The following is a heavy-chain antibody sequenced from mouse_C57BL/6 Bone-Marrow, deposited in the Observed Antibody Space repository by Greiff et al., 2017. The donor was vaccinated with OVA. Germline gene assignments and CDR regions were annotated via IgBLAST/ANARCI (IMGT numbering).Heavy chain of an antibody. CDR1: GYTFTSYG. CDR3: ARSCDWDGENFDY. CDR2: IYPRSGNT. Sequence: QVQLKESGAELARPGASVKLSCKASGYTFTSYGISWVKQRTGQGLEWIGEIYPRSGNTYYNEKFKGKATLTADKSSSTAYMELRSLTSEDSAVYFCARSCDWDGENFDYWGQGTTLTVSS. D-gene: IGHD4-1*01. J-gene: IGHJ2*01. V-gene: IGHV1-81*01.